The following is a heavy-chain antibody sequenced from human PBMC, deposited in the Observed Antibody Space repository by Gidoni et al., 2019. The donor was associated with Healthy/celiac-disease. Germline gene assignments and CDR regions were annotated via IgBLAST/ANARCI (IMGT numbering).Heavy chain of an antibody. Sequence: EVQLVESGGGVVRPGGSLRLSCAASGFTFDDYGMSWVRQAPGKGLEWVSGINWNGGSTGYADSVKGRFTISRDNAKNSLYLQMISLRAEDTALYHCARASSSWYLGWFDPWGQGTLVTVSS. J-gene: IGHJ5*02. CDR3: ARASSSWYLGWFDP. D-gene: IGHD6-13*01. CDR1: GFTFDDYG. CDR2: INWNGGST. V-gene: IGHV3-20*01.